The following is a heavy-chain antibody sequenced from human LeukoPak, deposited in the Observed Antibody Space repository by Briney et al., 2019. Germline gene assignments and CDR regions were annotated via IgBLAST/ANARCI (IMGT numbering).Heavy chain of an antibody. Sequence: GRSLRLSCAASGFTFNIYGMHWVRQAPGKGLEWVALIWHDGSNKYYADSVKGRFTISRDNSKNTLYLQMNSLRAEDTAVYYCARDRSTTHFDYWGQGTLVTVSS. CDR2: IWHDGSNK. CDR3: ARDRSTTHFDY. J-gene: IGHJ4*02. V-gene: IGHV3-33*01. D-gene: IGHD4-11*01. CDR1: GFTFNIYG.